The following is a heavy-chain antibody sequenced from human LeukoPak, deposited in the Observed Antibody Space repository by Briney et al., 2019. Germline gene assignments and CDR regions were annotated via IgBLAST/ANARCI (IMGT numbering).Heavy chain of an antibody. CDR3: ARVVRIPY. D-gene: IGHD2-15*01. CDR2: VIPIFGTA. CDR1: GGTFSSYA. Sequence: SVKVSCKASGGTFSSYAINWVRQAPGQGLEWMGGVIPIFGTANYAQKFQGRVTITADESTSTAYMELSSLRSEDTAVYYCARVVRIPYWGQGTLVTVSS. J-gene: IGHJ4*02. V-gene: IGHV1-69*13.